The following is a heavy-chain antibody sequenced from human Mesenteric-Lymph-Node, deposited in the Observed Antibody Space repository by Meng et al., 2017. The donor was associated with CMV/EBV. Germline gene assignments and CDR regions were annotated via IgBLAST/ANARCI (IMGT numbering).Heavy chain of an antibody. D-gene: IGHD2-2*01. Sequence: GGSLRLSCGVSGLTFGGYWMSWVRQAPGKGLEWVANINPDGSGEYYVDSVKGRFIISRDNAKNSLYLQMSSLRPEDTALYYCVKGLSVPAAPPDYWGQGTLVTVSS. J-gene: IGHJ4*02. CDR1: GLTFGGYW. CDR2: INPDGSGE. CDR3: VKGLSVPAAPPDY. V-gene: IGHV3-7*03.